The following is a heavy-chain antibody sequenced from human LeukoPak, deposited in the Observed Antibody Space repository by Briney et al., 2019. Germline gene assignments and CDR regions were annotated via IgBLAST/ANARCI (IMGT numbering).Heavy chain of an antibody. D-gene: IGHD3-10*01. CDR1: GGSISSSSYY. CDR2: IYYSGST. CDR3: ARVRMVRGVIITYGY. V-gene: IGHV4-39*07. Sequence: SETLSLTCTVSGGSISSSSYYWGWIRQPPGKGLEWIGSIYYSGSTYYNPSLKSRVTISVDTSKNQFSLKLSSVTAADTAVYYCARVRMVRGVIITYGYWGQGTLVTVSS. J-gene: IGHJ4*02.